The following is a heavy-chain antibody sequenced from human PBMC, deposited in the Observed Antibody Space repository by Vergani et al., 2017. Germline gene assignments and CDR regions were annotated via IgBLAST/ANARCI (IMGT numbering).Heavy chain of an antibody. J-gene: IGHJ4*02. CDR3: ARTRLPFDY. D-gene: IGHD3-16*01. CDR2: ISSSSSTI. Sequence: EVHLVESGGGLVQPGGSLRLSCAASGFTFSSYSMNWVRQAPGKGLEGVSYISSSSSTIYYADSVKGRFTISRDNAKNSLYLLMNSLRAEDTAVYYCARTRLPFDYWGQGTLVIVSS. V-gene: IGHV3-48*01. CDR1: GFTFSSYS.